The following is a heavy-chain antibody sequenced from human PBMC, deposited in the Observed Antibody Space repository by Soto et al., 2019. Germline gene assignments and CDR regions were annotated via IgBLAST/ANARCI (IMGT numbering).Heavy chain of an antibody. J-gene: IGHJ4*02. V-gene: IGHV4-31*03. CDR1: GGSISSGGHY. D-gene: IGHD1-1*01. Sequence: SETLSLTCTVSGGSISSGGHYWSWIRQHPGKGLEWIGYIYYSGSTYYNPSLKSRVTISVDTSKNQFSLKLSSVTAADTAVYYCARWPQLEPRFDYWGQGTLVTVSS. CDR2: IYYSGST. CDR3: ARWPQLEPRFDY.